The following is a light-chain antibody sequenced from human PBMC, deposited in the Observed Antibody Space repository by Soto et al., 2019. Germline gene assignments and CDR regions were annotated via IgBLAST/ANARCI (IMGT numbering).Light chain of an antibody. V-gene: IGLV1-51*01. Sequence: QSVLTQPPSVSAAPGQKVTISCSGSSSNIGNNYVSWYQQLPGTAPKLLIYDNDKRPSGIPDRFSGSKSGTSATLGVTGLQTGDEADYYCATWDSSLSAGVFGGVTKLTVL. CDR2: DND. CDR1: SSNIGNNY. J-gene: IGLJ2*01. CDR3: ATWDSSLSAGV.